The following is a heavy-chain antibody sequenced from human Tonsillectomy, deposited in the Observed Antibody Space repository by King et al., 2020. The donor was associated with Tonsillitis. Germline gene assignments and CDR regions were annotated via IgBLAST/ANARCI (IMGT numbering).Heavy chain of an antibody. V-gene: IGHV3-11*01. CDR3: ARDLDVYTFADF. Sequence: VQLVESGGGLVKPGGSLRLSCAASGFTFSDYYMSWVRQAPGKGLEWVSYISTSANSIYYADSVKDRFTISRDNAKNSLLLQMNSLRADDTAVYYCARDLDVYTFADFWGLGTLVTVFS. D-gene: IGHD5-24*01. CDR2: ISTSANSI. CDR1: GFTFSDYY. J-gene: IGHJ4*02.